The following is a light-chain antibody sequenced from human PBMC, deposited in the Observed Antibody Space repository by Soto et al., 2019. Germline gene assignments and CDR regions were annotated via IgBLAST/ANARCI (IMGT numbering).Light chain of an antibody. CDR3: RQHNSHPLT. J-gene: IGKJ5*01. CDR2: AAS. Sequence: IQLTGSPLFLGASCRDRVNITLLASQCISSYLVWYQQQAGKAPKSLIYAASTLHCGVPSRLSGSVSGTEFPLTLSSLHPAYPANYYCRQHNSHPLTFGQGTRLEIK. V-gene: IGKV1-9*01. CDR1: QCISSY.